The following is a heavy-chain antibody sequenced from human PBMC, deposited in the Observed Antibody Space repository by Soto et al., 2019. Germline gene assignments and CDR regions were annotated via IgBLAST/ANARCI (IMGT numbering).Heavy chain of an antibody. J-gene: IGHJ4*02. V-gene: IGHV4-30-4*01. CDR1: GGSISSGDYY. D-gene: IGHD3-10*01. Sequence: SETLSLTCTVSGGSISSGDYYWRWIRQPPGKGLEWIGYIYYSGSTYYNPSLKSRGTISVDTSKNQFSLKLSSVTAADTAVYYCARVMVRGVIIDYWGQGTLVTVSS. CDR3: ARVMVRGVIIDY. CDR2: IYYSGST.